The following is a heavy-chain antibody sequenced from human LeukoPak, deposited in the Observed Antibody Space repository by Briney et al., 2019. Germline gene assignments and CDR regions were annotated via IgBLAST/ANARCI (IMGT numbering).Heavy chain of an antibody. D-gene: IGHD3-10*01. J-gene: IGHJ4*02. CDR1: GGSISSSSYY. CDR3: ARGRRYYYGSGSYLDY. V-gene: IGHV4-39*07. CDR2: IYYSGST. Sequence: SETLSLTCTVSGGSISSSSYYWGWIRQPPGKGLEWIGSIYYSGSTYYNPSLKSRVTMSVDTSKNQFSLKLSSVTAADTAVYYCARGRRYYYGSGSYLDYWGQGTLVTVSS.